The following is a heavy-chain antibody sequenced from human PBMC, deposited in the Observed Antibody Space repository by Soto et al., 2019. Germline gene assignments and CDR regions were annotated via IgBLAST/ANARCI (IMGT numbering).Heavy chain of an antibody. CDR1: GFTFSSYS. V-gene: IGHV3-21*01. D-gene: IGHD6-19*01. Sequence: EVQLVESGGGLVKPGGSLRLSCAASGFTFSSYSMNWVRQPPGKGLEWVSCISSSSSNKYYADSVKGRFTISRDNAKNSLYLQMNSLRAEDTAVYYCARDRGSSGWYAGGWFDPWGQGTLVTVSS. CDR3: ARDRGSSGWYAGGWFDP. CDR2: ISSSSSNK. J-gene: IGHJ5*02.